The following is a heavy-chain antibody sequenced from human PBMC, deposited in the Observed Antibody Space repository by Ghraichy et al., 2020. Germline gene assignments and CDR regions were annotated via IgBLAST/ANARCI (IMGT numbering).Heavy chain of an antibody. D-gene: IGHD3-10*01. CDR3: ARGVFPLWFGELVLPRRRGIWFDP. Sequence: SETLSLTCAVYGGSFSGYYWSWIRQPPGKGLEWIGEINHSGSTNYNPSLKSRVTISVDTSKNQFSLKLSSVTAADTAVYYCARGVFPLWFGELVLPRRRGIWFDPWGQGTLVTVSS. V-gene: IGHV4-34*01. J-gene: IGHJ5*02. CDR2: INHSGST. CDR1: GGSFSGYY.